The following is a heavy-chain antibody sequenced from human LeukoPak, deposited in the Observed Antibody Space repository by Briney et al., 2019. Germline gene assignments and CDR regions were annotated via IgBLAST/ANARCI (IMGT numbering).Heavy chain of an antibody. V-gene: IGHV3-30*02. CDR3: VPVFREVESYFDY. J-gene: IGHJ4*02. CDR2: IQYEGSHK. CDR1: GFTFSSYA. D-gene: IGHD3-10*01. Sequence: AGGSLRLPCAASGFTFSSYAMSWVRQAPGKGLEWVAFIQYEGSHKYYADSVKGRFTISRDNSKNTLYLQMNGLRAEDTAMYYCVPVFREVESYFDYWGQGTLVTVSS.